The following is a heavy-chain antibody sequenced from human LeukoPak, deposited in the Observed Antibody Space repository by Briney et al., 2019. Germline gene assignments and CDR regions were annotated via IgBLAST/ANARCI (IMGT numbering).Heavy chain of an antibody. V-gene: IGHV4-39*07. D-gene: IGHD4-17*01. CDR2: IYYSGST. Sequence: SETLSLTCTVSGGSISSSSYYWGWIRQPPGKGLEWIGSIYYSGSTYYNPSLKSRVTISVDTSKNQFSLKLSSVTAADTAVYYCAREDIPVTNRAFDIWGQGTMVTVSS. CDR3: AREDIPVTNRAFDI. CDR1: GGSISSSSYY. J-gene: IGHJ3*02.